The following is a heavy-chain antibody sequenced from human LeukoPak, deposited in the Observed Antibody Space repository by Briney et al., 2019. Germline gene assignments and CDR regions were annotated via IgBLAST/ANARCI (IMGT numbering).Heavy chain of an antibody. CDR1: GFTVSTNY. D-gene: IGHD6-13*01. V-gene: IGHV3-66*01. J-gene: IGHJ4*02. CDR3: ARVPKKAGYFDY. Sequence: GGSLRLSCAASGFTVSTNYMNWVRQAPGKGLEWVSVIYSDGITYYTDSVKGRFTISRDNSKNTLYLQMNSLRAEDTAMYYCARVPKKAGYFDYWGQGALVTVSS. CDR2: IYSDGIT.